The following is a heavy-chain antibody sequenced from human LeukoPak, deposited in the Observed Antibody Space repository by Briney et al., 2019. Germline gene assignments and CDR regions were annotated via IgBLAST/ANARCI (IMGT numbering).Heavy chain of an antibody. J-gene: IGHJ4*02. V-gene: IGHV3-66*01. Sequence: PGGSLRLSCAASGFTVSSNYMSWVRQAPGKGLEWVSVIYSGGSTYYADSVKGRFTISRDNAKNSLYLQMNSLRAEDTAVYYCARGRVTGYSSGWYLGWGQGTLVTVSS. CDR3: ARGRVTGYSSGWYLG. D-gene: IGHD6-19*01. CDR2: IYSGGST. CDR1: GFTVSSNY.